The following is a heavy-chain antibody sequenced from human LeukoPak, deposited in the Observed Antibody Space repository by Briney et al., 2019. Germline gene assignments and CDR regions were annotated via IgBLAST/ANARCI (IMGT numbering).Heavy chain of an antibody. CDR2: IYFSGSI. Sequence: SETLSLTCSVSVFSISSYYWSWLRQPPGRGLEWVGYIYFSGSINYNPSLKSRVTISADTSKNQLSLKLSSVTAADTAVYYCARSSGYTYGSDYWGQGTLVTVSS. V-gene: IGHV4-59*08. CDR1: VFSISSYY. D-gene: IGHD5-18*01. J-gene: IGHJ4*02. CDR3: ARSSGYTYGSDY.